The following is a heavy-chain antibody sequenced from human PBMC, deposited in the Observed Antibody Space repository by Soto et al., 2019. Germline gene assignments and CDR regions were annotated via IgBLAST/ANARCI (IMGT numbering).Heavy chain of an antibody. CDR1: GFTFSSYW. Sequence: PGGSLRLSCAAPGFTFSSYWMSWVRQAPGKGLEWVANIKQDGSEKYYVDSVKGRYTISRDNAKNSLYLQMNSLRAEDTAVYYCARDAQLEPNQPHYYYYYMDVWGKGTTVTVSS. CDR2: IKQDGSEK. D-gene: IGHD1-1*01. J-gene: IGHJ6*03. V-gene: IGHV3-7*01. CDR3: ARDAQLEPNQPHYYYYYMDV.